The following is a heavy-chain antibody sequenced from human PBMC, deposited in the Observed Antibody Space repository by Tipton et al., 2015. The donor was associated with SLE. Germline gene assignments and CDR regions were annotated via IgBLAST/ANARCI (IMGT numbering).Heavy chain of an antibody. CDR2: ISSSGSTI. CDR3: ARGATIFGVVTYYYYYYMDV. J-gene: IGHJ6*03. CDR1: GFTFSSYA. Sequence: GSLRLSCAASGFTFSSYAMHWVRQAPGKGLEWVSYISSSGSTIYYADSVKGRFTISRDNAKNSLYLQMNSLRAEDTAVYYCARGATIFGVVTYYYYYYMDVWGKGTTVTVSS. D-gene: IGHD3-3*01. V-gene: IGHV3-48*03.